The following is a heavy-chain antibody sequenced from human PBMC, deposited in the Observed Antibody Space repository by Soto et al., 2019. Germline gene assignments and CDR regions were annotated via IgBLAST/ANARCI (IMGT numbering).Heavy chain of an antibody. CDR2: IYPGDSDT. V-gene: IGHV5-51*01. Sequence: GESLKISCKGSGYSFTSYWIGWVRQMPGKGLEWMGIIYPGDSDTRYSPSFQGQVTISADKSISTAYLQWSSLKASDTAMYYCARSDLYCSGGSCYSSIFDYWGQGTLVTVSS. D-gene: IGHD2-15*01. CDR1: GYSFTSYW. J-gene: IGHJ4*02. CDR3: ARSDLYCSGGSCYSSIFDY.